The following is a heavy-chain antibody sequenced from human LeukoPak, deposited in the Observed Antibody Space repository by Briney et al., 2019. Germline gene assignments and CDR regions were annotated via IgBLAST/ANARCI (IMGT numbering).Heavy chain of an antibody. CDR2: IWHDGSNK. J-gene: IGHJ4*02. D-gene: IGHD2-21*02. CDR1: GFAFSKLA. CDR3: VRERSSGGDPYYFDY. Sequence: GGSLRLSCAASGFAFSKLAMGWVRQAPGKGLEWVAVIWHDGSNKYYADSVKGRFTLSRDNSKNTLDLQMNSLRAEDTAIYYCVRERSSGGDPYYFDYWGQGTLVTVSS. V-gene: IGHV3-33*07.